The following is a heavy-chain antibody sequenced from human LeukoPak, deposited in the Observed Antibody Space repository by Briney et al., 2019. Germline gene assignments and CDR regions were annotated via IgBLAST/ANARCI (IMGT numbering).Heavy chain of an antibody. J-gene: IGHJ4*02. V-gene: IGHV3-33*01. CDR3: AREGGEYSSSSVCAY. CDR2: IWYDGSNK. CDR1: GFTFSSYG. Sequence: GGSLRLSCAASGFTFSSYGMHWVRQAPGKGLEWVAVIWYDGSNKYYADSVKGRFTISRDNSKNTLYLQMNSLRAEDTAVYYCAREGGEYSSSSVCAYWGQGTLVTVSS. D-gene: IGHD6-6*01.